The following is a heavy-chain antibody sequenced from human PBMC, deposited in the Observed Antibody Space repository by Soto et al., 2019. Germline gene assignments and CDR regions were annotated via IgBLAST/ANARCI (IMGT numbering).Heavy chain of an antibody. V-gene: IGHV3-23*01. CDR2: MSGDGDTT. CDR1: EFSFRSHV. CDR3: AKGNGPASQFHRYGLDV. J-gene: IGHJ6*02. D-gene: IGHD2-2*01. Sequence: EMHLLESGGGLVQPGGSLRLSCEAFEFSFRSHVMSWVRQAPGKGLEWVAYMSGDGDTTYYAGSVKGRFTISRDNSRNTLYLQMNTLTAEDAAVYYCAKGNGPASQFHRYGLDVWGQGTTVTVPS.